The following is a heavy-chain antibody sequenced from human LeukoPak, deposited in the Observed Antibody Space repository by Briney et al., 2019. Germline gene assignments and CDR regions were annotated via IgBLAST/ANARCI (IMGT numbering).Heavy chain of an antibody. Sequence: PGESLRLSCAASGFTFVSYTMNWFRQAPGKGLEWVSSISSTSTYIYYADSVKGRFTISRDNGGNSLYLQMNILRAEDTAVYYCARDLLGELYFDFWGQGTLVTVSS. CDR2: ISSTSTYI. CDR1: GFTFVSYT. J-gene: IGHJ4*02. V-gene: IGHV3-21*01. D-gene: IGHD3-10*01. CDR3: ARDLLGELYFDF.